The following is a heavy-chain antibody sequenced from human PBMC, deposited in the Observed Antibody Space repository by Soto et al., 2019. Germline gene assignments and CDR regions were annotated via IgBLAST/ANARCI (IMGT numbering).Heavy chain of an antibody. Sequence: QVQLVESGGGVVQPGRSLRLSCAASGFTFSSYAMHWVRQAPGKGLEWVAVISYDGSNKYYADSVKGRFTISRDNSKNTLYLQMNSLRAEDTAVYYCARDTVTTSRSAYWGQGTLVTVS. CDR2: ISYDGSNK. CDR3: ARDTVTTSRSAY. V-gene: IGHV3-30-3*01. J-gene: IGHJ4*02. D-gene: IGHD4-4*01. CDR1: GFTFSSYA.